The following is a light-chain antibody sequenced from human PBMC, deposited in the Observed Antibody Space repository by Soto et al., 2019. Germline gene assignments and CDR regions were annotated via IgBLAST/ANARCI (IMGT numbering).Light chain of an antibody. CDR3: LQRSSYPLT. J-gene: IGKJ4*01. V-gene: IGKV1-17*01. Sequence: DIQMTQSPSSLSASIGDRVTITCRASQGFRNDLDWYQCKPGRAPKRLIHSISNLQSRVPSRFSGSGSETEFTLTLSSLQPEDVAPYYCLQRSSYPLTFGGGTKVEIQ. CDR1: QGFRND. CDR2: SIS.